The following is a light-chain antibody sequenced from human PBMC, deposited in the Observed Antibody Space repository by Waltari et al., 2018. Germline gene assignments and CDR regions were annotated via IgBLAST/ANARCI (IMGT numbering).Light chain of an antibody. CDR3: QQSHSAPLA. J-gene: IGKJ4*01. CDR1: RAITNY. Sequence: DIQMTQSPSSLSASVGDRVTITCRASRAITNYVNWYQQRPGLAPKLLIYAASTLQGGVPTRFSGNGSGTDFTLTISSLQSEDFATYYCQQSHSAPLAFGGGTRLEI. V-gene: IGKV1-39*01. CDR2: AAS.